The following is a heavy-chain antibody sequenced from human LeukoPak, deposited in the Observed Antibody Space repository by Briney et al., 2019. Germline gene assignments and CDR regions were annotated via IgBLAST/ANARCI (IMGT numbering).Heavy chain of an antibody. D-gene: IGHD6-6*01. Sequence: GGSLRLSCAASGFTFSSYSMNWVRQAPGKGLEWVSYISSSSRTIYYADSVKGRFTISRDNAKNSLYLQMNSLRAEDTAVYYCARDAASIATPDYWGQGTLVTVSS. J-gene: IGHJ4*02. CDR1: GFTFSSYS. V-gene: IGHV3-48*01. CDR3: ARDAASIATPDY. CDR2: ISSSSRTI.